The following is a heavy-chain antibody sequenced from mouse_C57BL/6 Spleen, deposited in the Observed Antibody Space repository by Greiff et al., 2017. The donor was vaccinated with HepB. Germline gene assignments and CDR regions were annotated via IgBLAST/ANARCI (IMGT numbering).Heavy chain of an antibody. CDR1: GFTFSDYG. J-gene: IGHJ3*01. CDR3: ASYYDYAWFAY. D-gene: IGHD2-4*01. V-gene: IGHV5-17*01. CDR2: ISSGSSTI. Sequence: EVMLVESGGGLVKPGGSLKLSCAASGFTFSDYGMHWVRQAPEKGLEWVAYISSGSSTIYYADKVKGRFTISRDNAKNTLFLQMTSLRSEDTAMYYCASYYDYAWFAYWGQGTLVTVSA.